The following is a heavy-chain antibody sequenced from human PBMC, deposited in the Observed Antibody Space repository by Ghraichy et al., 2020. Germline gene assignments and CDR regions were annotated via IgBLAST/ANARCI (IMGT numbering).Heavy chain of an antibody. V-gene: IGHV4-59*01. CDR3: AREETWNWYFDL. J-gene: IGHJ2*01. Sequence: SETLSLTCTVSGGSISRYYWSWIRQPPGKGLEWIGYIYYSGSTNYNPSLKSRVTISVDTSKNQFSLKLSSVTAADTAVYYCAREETWNWYFDLWGRGTLVTVSS. D-gene: IGHD5-12*01. CDR2: IYYSGST. CDR1: GGSISRYY.